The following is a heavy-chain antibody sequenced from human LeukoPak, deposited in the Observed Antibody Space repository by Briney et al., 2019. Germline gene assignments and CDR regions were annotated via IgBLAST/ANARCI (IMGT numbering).Heavy chain of an antibody. Sequence: ASVKVSCKASGYTFTSYGVNWVRQAPGQGLEWMGWISAYNGNTNYAQKVQGRVTMTTDTSTSTAYMELRSVRSDDTAVYYCARDGYGDYWGALVYWGQGTLVTVSS. J-gene: IGHJ4*02. D-gene: IGHD4-17*01. V-gene: IGHV1-18*01. CDR1: GYTFTSYG. CDR2: ISAYNGNT. CDR3: ARDGYGDYWGALVY.